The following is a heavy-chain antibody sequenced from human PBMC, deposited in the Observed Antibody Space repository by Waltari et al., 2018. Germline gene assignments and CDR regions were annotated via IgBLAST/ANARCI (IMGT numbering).Heavy chain of an antibody. D-gene: IGHD3-22*01. CDR2: IYSGGST. CDR1: GFTFSSYA. J-gene: IGHJ4*02. CDR3: AKEYYDSSGYYRFDY. Sequence: EVQLLESGGGLVQPGGSLRLSCAASGFTFSSYAMSWVRQAPGKGLEWVSVIYSGGSTYYADSGKGRFTISRDNSKNTLYLQMNSLRAEDTAVYYCAKEYYDSSGYYRFDYWGQGTLVTVSS. V-gene: IGHV3-23*03.